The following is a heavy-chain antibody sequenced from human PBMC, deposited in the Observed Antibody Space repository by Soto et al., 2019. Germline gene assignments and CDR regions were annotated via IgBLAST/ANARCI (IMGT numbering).Heavy chain of an antibody. D-gene: IGHD3-10*01. CDR2: INHSGST. J-gene: IGHJ5*02. CDR1: GGSFSGYY. V-gene: IGHV4-34*01. Sequence: SETLSLTCAVYGGSFSGYYWSWIRQPPGKGLEWIGEINHSGSTNYNPSLKSRFTISVDTSKNQFSLKLSSVTAADTAVYYGARNKLGLWFGELSIYNWFDPWGQGTLVTVSS. CDR3: ARNKLGLWFGELSIYNWFDP.